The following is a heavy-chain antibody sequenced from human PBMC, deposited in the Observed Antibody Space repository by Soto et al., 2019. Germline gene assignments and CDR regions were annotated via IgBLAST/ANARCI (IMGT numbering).Heavy chain of an antibody. CDR3: AKSRYLSMITFGVPGDAFDI. CDR2: VSSSGLST. J-gene: IGHJ3*02. V-gene: IGHV3-23*01. CDR1: GFNFSNYA. D-gene: IGHD3-16*01. Sequence: EVQLLESGGGLVQPGGSLRLSCAASGFNFSNYAMSWVRQAPGKGLEWVSAVSSSGLSTYYADSVKGRFTISRDNSKNTLYLHMNSLRAEDTAVYYCAKSRYLSMITFGVPGDAFDIWGQGTMVTVSS.